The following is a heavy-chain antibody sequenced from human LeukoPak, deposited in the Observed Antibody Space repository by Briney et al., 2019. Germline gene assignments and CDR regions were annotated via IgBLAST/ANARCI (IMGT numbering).Heavy chain of an antibody. CDR3: AKGGGGGNSGYLDY. Sequence: GGSLRLSCTASGFSFSDYGLHWVRQAPGKGLEWVAIIWFDGVNKYYEESVKGRFTISRDISKSTLYLQMNSLRAEGTAVYYCAKGGGGGNSGYLDYWGQGTMVTVSS. V-gene: IGHV3-33*06. J-gene: IGHJ4*02. CDR2: IWFDGVNK. CDR1: GFSFSDYG. D-gene: IGHD4-23*01.